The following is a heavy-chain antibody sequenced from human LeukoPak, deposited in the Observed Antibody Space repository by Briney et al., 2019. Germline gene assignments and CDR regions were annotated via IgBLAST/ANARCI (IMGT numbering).Heavy chain of an antibody. CDR1: GFTFSRFW. V-gene: IGHV3-7*01. D-gene: IGHD2-2*01. Sequence: PGGSLRLSCAASGFTFSRFWMNWVRQAPGRGPEWVANIKPDGSEKYYVDSVKGRFTISRDNAKNSVFLQMNSLRAEDTAVYYCSGRDSSRNPWAYWGQGTLVSVSS. J-gene: IGHJ4*02. CDR2: IKPDGSEK. CDR3: SGRDSSRNPWAY.